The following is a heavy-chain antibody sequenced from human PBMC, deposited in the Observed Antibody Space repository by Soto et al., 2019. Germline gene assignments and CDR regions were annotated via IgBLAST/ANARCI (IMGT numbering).Heavy chain of an antibody. J-gene: IGHJ4*02. CDR2: ISSSGYI. CDR1: GFNFNSYT. V-gene: IGHV3-21*01. Sequence: PGGSLRLSCAASGFNFNSYTINWVRQAPGKRLEWLSSISSSGYIFSTDSVRGRFTISRDNAKNSVYLQINSLRAEDTAVYFCARDRYSGTYPTDFDYWGQGSLVTVSS. D-gene: IGHD1-26*01. CDR3: ARDRYSGTYPTDFDY.